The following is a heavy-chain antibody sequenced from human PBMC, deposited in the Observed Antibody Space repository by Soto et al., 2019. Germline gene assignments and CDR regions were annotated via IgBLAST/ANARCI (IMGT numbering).Heavy chain of an antibody. Sequence: SETLSLTCTVSGGSISSSSYYWGWIRQPPGKWLEWIGSIYYSGSTYYNPSLKSRVTISVDTSKNQFSLKLSSVTAADTAVYYCARHSVYCSGGSCYSFTGYNWFDPWGQGTLVTVYS. CDR2: IYYSGST. CDR3: ARHSVYCSGGSCYSFTGYNWFDP. D-gene: IGHD2-15*01. J-gene: IGHJ5*02. V-gene: IGHV4-39*01. CDR1: GGSISSSSYY.